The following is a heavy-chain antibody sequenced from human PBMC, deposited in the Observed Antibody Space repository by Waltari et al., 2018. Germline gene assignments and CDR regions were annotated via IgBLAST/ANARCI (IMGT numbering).Heavy chain of an antibody. D-gene: IGHD1-26*01. CDR3: TRDPMGSHFDY. CDR1: GFTFSGYS. J-gene: IGHJ4*02. Sequence: LRLSCAASGFTFSGYSMNWVRQAPGKGLEWVSYISSTSTNMFYGDSVKGRFTISRDNAKSSLYLQMNSLRAEDTAVYFCTRDPMGSHFDYWGQGTLVTVSS. CDR2: ISSTSTNM. V-gene: IGHV3-21*01.